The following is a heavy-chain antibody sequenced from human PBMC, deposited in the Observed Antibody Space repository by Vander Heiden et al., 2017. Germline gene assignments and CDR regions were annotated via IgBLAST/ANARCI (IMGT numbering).Heavy chain of an antibody. V-gene: IGHV3-48*03. CDR1: GFTFSSYE. D-gene: IGHD2-2*01. CDR3: ARVSCSSTSCYLVNYYYYGMDV. CDR2: ISSSGSTI. J-gene: IGHJ6*02. Sequence: EVQLVASGGGLVQPGGSLRLSCAASGFTFSSYELNWVRQAPGKGLEWVSYISSSGSTIYYADSVKGRFTISRDNAKNSLYLQMNSLRAEDTAVYYCARVSCSSTSCYLVNYYYYGMDVWGQGTTVTVSS.